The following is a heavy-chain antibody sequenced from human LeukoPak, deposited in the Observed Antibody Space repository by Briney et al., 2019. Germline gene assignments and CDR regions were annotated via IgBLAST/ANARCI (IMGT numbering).Heavy chain of an antibody. V-gene: IGHV3-13*05. CDR3: ARSVRGAIDY. Sequence: GGSLRLSCAASGFTFRNYDMRWVRQATGNGLEWVSGIGTAGDPYYLGSVKGRFTISRENAQNSLYLQMNSLRAGDTAVYFCARSVRGAIDYWGQGTLVTVSS. CDR1: GFTFRNYD. J-gene: IGHJ4*02. D-gene: IGHD3-10*01. CDR2: IGTAGDP.